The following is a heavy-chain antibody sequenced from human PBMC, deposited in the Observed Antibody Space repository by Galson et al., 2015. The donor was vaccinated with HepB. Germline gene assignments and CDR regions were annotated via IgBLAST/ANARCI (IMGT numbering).Heavy chain of an antibody. V-gene: IGHV3-33*01. D-gene: IGHD3-22*01. CDR1: GFTFSSYG. Sequence: SLRLSCAASGFTFSSYGMHWVRQAPGKGLEWVAVIWYDGSNKYYADSVKGRFTISRDNSKNTLYLQMNSLRAEDTAVYYCARAFYDSSGYYVGDDAFDIWGQGTMVTVSS. CDR2: IWYDGSNK. J-gene: IGHJ3*02. CDR3: ARAFYDSSGYYVGDDAFDI.